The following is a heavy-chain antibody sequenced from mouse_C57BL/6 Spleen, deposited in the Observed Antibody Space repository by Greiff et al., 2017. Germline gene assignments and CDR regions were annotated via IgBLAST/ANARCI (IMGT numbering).Heavy chain of an antibody. V-gene: IGHV1-82*01. CDR3: APFYGNYVAY. Sequence: VKLMESGPELVKPGASVKISCKASGYAFSSSWMNWVKQRPGKGLEWIGRIYPGDGDTNYNGKFKGKATLTADKSSSTAYMQLSSLTSEDSAVYFCAPFYGNYVAYWGQGILVTVSA. J-gene: IGHJ3*01. CDR1: GYAFSSSW. D-gene: IGHD2-10*01. CDR2: IYPGDGDT.